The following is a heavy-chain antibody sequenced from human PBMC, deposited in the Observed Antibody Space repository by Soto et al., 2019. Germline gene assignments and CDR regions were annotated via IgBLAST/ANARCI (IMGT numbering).Heavy chain of an antibody. V-gene: IGHV4-39*01. Sequence: PSKTLSLTCTVSGGSISSSSYYWGWIRQPPGKGLEWIGSIYYSGSTYYNPSLKSRVTVSVDTSKNQFSLKLSSVTAADTAVYYCARLPWPYLWVGDYYYYGMGVWGQGTTVTVSS. J-gene: IGHJ6*02. CDR3: ARLPWPYLWVGDYYYYGMGV. CDR2: IYYSGST. CDR1: GGSISSSSYY. D-gene: IGHD3-10*01.